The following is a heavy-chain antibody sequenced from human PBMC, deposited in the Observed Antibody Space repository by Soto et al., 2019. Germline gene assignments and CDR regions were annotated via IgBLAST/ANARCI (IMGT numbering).Heavy chain of an antibody. CDR3: ARVGSGLRFLEGAIEGPGAFDI. CDR2: IYYSGST. D-gene: IGHD3-3*01. J-gene: IGHJ3*02. V-gene: IGHV4-59*01. CDR1: GGSISSYY. Sequence: NPSETLSLTCTVSGGSISSYYWSWIRQPPGKGLEWIGYIYYSGSTNYNPSLKSRVTISVDTSKNQFSLKLSSVTAADTAVYYCARVGSGLRFLEGAIEGPGAFDIWGQGTMVTVSS.